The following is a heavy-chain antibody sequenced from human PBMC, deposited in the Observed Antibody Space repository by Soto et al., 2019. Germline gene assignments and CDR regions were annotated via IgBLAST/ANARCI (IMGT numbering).Heavy chain of an antibody. CDR2: ISSSSSYI. J-gene: IGHJ6*02. Sequence: GGSLRLSCAASGFTFSSYSMNWVRQAPGKGLEWVSSISSSSSYIYYADSVKGRFTISRDNAKNSLYLQMNSLRAEDTAVYYCARDSARRYYYYYYGMDVWGQGTTVTVSS. D-gene: IGHD6-6*01. V-gene: IGHV3-21*01. CDR3: ARDSARRYYYYYYGMDV. CDR1: GFTFSSYS.